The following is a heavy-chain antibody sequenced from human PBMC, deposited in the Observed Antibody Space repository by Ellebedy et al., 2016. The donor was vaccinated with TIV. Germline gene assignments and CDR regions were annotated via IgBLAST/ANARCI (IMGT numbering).Heavy chain of an antibody. CDR3: ARILSDCSGGSCSIKYYYYGMDV. Sequence: SGPTLVKPTQTLTLTCTFSGFSLSTSGMCVSWIRQPPGKALEWLARIDWDDDKYYSTSLKTRLTISKDTSKNQVVLTMTNMDPVDTATYYCARILSDCSGGSCSIKYYYYGMDVWGQGTTVTVSS. J-gene: IGHJ6*02. CDR1: GFSLSTSGMC. D-gene: IGHD2-15*01. V-gene: IGHV2-70*11. CDR2: IDWDDDK.